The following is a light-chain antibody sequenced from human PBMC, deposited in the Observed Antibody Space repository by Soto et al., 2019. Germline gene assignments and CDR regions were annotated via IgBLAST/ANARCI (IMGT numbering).Light chain of an antibody. CDR1: QSVSSSY. CDR2: GAS. J-gene: IGKJ1*01. Sequence: EIVFTQSPGILSLSRGERATLSFRASQSVSSSYLAWYQQKPGQAPRLXIYGASSRETGIPDRFSGSGSGTEFTLTISRLEPEDFAVYDCQQYGSSTRTFGQGTKVDIK. V-gene: IGKV3-20*01. CDR3: QQYGSSTRT.